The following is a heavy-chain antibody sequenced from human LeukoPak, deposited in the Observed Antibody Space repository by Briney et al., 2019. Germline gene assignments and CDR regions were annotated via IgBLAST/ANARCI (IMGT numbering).Heavy chain of an antibody. Sequence: ASVKVSCKASGYTFTGYYMHWVRQAPGQGLEWMGWMNPNSGNTGYAQKFQGRVTMTTNTSISTAYMELSSLRSEDAAVYYCARRHYGSGSYYPVFDYWGQGTLVTVSS. V-gene: IGHV1-8*02. CDR3: ARRHYGSGSYYPVFDY. J-gene: IGHJ4*02. D-gene: IGHD3-10*01. CDR2: MNPNSGNT. CDR1: GYTFTGYY.